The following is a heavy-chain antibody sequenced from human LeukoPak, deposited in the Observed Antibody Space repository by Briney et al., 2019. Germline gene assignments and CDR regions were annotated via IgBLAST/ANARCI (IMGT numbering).Heavy chain of an antibody. J-gene: IGHJ5*02. CDR3: ARARRAYDFWSGYYKENWFDP. V-gene: IGHV1-46*01. CDR2: INPSGGST. CDR1: GYTFTSYY. D-gene: IGHD3-3*01. Sequence: ASVKVSCKASGYTFTSYYMHWVRQAPGQGLEWMGIINPSGGSTSYAQKFQGRVTMTRDMSTSTVYMELSSLRSEDTAVYYCARARRAYDFWSGYYKENWFDPWGQGTLVTVSS.